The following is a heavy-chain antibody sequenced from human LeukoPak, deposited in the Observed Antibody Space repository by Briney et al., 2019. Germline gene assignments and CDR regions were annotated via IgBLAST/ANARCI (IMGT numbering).Heavy chain of an antibody. V-gene: IGHV4-34*01. CDR2: INHSGST. CDR3: ARSGTYYDFWSGYRY. Sequence: SETLSLTCAVYGGSFSGYYWSWIRQPPGKGLERIGEINHSGSTNYNPSPKSRVTISVDTSKNQFSLKLSSVTAADTAVYYCARSGTYYDFWSGYRYWGQGTLVTVSS. CDR1: GGSFSGYY. J-gene: IGHJ4*02. D-gene: IGHD3-3*01.